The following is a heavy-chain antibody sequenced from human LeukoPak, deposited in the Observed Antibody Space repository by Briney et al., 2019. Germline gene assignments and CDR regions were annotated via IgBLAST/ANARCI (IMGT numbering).Heavy chain of an antibody. Sequence: ASETLSLTCTVSSGSVSSGSYYWSWVRQAPGKGLEWVSAISGSGGSTYYADSVKGRFTISRDNSKNTLYLQMNSLRAEDTAVYYCAKDKERGYCSSTSCYRLGWYFDYWGQGTLVTVSS. CDR1: SGSVSSGSYY. J-gene: IGHJ4*02. V-gene: IGHV3-23*01. CDR2: ISGSGGST. D-gene: IGHD2-2*03. CDR3: AKDKERGYCSSTSCYRLGWYFDY.